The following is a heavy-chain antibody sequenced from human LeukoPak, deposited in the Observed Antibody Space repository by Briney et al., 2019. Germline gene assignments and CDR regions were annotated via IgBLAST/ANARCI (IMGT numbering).Heavy chain of an antibody. J-gene: IGHJ2*01. CDR3: ARSYGGYSYWYFDL. V-gene: IGHV4-4*02. D-gene: IGHD4-23*01. CDR1: DGSISSSNW. Sequence: SETLSLTCAVSDGSISSSNWWSWVRQPPGKGLEWIGEIYHSGSTSYNPSLKSRVTISVDTSKNQFSLKLSSVTAADTAVYYCARSYGGYSYWYFDLWGRGTLVTVSS. CDR2: IYHSGST.